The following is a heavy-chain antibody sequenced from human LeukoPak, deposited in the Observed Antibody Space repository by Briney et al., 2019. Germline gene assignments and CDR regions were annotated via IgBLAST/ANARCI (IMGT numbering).Heavy chain of an antibody. J-gene: IGHJ4*02. CDR3: AREKGITGTIPVFDY. CDR1: GYTFTSYY. CDR2: IDPSGGST. Sequence: ASVKVSCKASGYTFTSYYMHWVRQAPGQGLEWMGIIDPSGGSTSYAQKFQGRVTMTRDTSTSTVYMELSSLRSEDTAVCYCAREKGITGTIPVFDYWGQGTLVTVSS. D-gene: IGHD1-20*01. V-gene: IGHV1-46*01.